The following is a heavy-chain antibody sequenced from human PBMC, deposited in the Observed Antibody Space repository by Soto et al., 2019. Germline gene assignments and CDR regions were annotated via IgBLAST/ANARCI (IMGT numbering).Heavy chain of an antibody. Sequence: GSLRLSWAASGFTFSSSAISWVRQAPGKGLEWVSAISGGGGSTYYADSVKGRFTVSGDNSKNTLYLQMNSLRAEDTAVYYCAKDPYSSSWYYFDYWGQG. CDR2: ISGGGGST. CDR3: AKDPYSSSWYYFDY. D-gene: IGHD6-13*01. V-gene: IGHV3-23*01. J-gene: IGHJ4*02. CDR1: GFTFSSSA.